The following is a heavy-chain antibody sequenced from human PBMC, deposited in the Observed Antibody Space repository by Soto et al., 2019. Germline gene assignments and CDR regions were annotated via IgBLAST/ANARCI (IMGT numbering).Heavy chain of an antibody. CDR2: ISDYNGNT. V-gene: IGHV1-18*04. CDR3: AGEGYYSGSGSYSPPRYYGMDV. J-gene: IGHJ6*02. Sequence: QVQLVQSGAEVKKPGASVKVSCKASGYTFTNYGISWVRQAPGQGLEWMGWISDYNGNTYYGKKFQGRATMTTDTSTRTAYMELKSLRSGDAAVYYCAGEGYYSGSGSYSPPRYYGMDVWGQGTTVTVSS. CDR1: GYTFTNYG. D-gene: IGHD3-10*01.